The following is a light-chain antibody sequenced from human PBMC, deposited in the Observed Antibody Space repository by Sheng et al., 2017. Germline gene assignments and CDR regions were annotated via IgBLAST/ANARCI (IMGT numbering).Light chain of an antibody. V-gene: IGKV3-20*01. Sequence: EIVLTQAPDTLSLSPGERATLSCRASQSITSSSLAWYQQKPGQAPRLLIYGASSRATGIPDRFSGSGSGTDFTLTVSRLEPEDFAVYYCHRYGSPWTFGQGPRWKS. CDR2: GAS. J-gene: IGKJ1*01. CDR1: QSITSSS. CDR3: HRYGSPWT.